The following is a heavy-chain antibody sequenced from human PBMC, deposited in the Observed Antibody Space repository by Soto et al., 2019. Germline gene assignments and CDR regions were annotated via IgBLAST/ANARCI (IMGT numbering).Heavy chain of an antibody. CDR3: ARAAVAAGGPFDK. Sequence: LSLTCAVSGGSFSGFFWGWIRQPPGKGLEWIGEVNHGGSTNYNPSLKSRVTISSDTSKNHFSLTLRSVTAADTAVYYCARAAVAAGGPFDKWGQGALVTVSS. D-gene: IGHD2-15*01. V-gene: IGHV4-34*01. CDR1: GGSFSGFF. CDR2: VNHGGST. J-gene: IGHJ4*02.